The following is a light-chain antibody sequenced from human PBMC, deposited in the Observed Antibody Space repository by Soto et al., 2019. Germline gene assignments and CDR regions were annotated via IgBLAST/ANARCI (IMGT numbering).Light chain of an antibody. CDR3: QQFSSYPLT. Sequence: EIVLTQYTDTLSLSPGERATLSCRASQTVRNNYLAWYQQKPGQAPRLLIYDASSRATGIPDRFSGGGSGTDFTLTISRLEPEDFAVYYCQQFSSYPLTFGGGGMVDVK. CDR2: DAS. J-gene: IGKJ4*01. V-gene: IGKV3-20*01. CDR1: QTVRNNY.